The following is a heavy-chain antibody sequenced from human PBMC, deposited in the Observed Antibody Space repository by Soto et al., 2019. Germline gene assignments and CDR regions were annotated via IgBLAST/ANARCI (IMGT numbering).Heavy chain of an antibody. CDR2: INHSGST. V-gene: IGHV4-34*01. J-gene: IGHJ5*02. CDR1: GGSFSGYY. D-gene: IGHD6-13*01. Sequence: QVQLQQWGAGLLKPSETLSLTCAVYGGSFSGYYWSWIRQPPGKGLEWIGEINHSGSTNYNPSLTSRVTISVDTSKNQFSLKLCSVPAADTAVYYCARPLPPLAAAGSGSWFDPWGQGTLVTVSS. CDR3: ARPLPPLAAAGSGSWFDP.